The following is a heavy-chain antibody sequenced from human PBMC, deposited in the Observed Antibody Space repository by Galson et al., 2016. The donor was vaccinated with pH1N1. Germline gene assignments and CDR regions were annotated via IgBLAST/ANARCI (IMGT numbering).Heavy chain of an antibody. J-gene: IGHJ6*03. Sequence: SVKVSCKASGYTFTSYHIYWVRQATGQGLEWMGWMDPHTGNTAYAQNFQGRLTMTRDTSLGTAYMELSSLRSEDTAVYYCARGGCTTSTCYFYYQDYMDIWGKGTTVTVSS. CDR1: GYTFTSYH. CDR2: MDPHTGNT. V-gene: IGHV1-8*01. D-gene: IGHD2/OR15-2a*01. CDR3: ARGGCTTSTCYFYYQDYMDI.